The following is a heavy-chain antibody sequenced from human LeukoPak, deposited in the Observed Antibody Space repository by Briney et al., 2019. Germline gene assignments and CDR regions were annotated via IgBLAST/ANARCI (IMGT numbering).Heavy chain of an antibody. D-gene: IGHD2-15*01. V-gene: IGHV3-7*03. Sequence: GSLRLSCIGSGFTFSKTWMMWVRQAPGKGLEWVANINQDGGAISYVDSVKGRFTISRDNSKNTLYLQMNSLRAEDTAVYYCAKHRDYCSGGSCYLQYYFDYWGQGTLVTVSS. J-gene: IGHJ4*02. CDR1: GFTFSKTW. CDR2: INQDGGAI. CDR3: AKHRDYCSGGSCYLQYYFDY.